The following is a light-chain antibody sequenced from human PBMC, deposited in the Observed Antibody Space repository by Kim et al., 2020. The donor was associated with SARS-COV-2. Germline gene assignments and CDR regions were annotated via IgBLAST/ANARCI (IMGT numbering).Light chain of an antibody. Sequence: SYELTQPPSVSVSPGQTASITCSGDKLGDKYACWYQQKPGQSPVLVIYQDSKRPSGIPERFSGSNSGNTATLTISGTQAMYEADYYCQAWDSSTHWVFGGGTQLTVL. J-gene: IGLJ3*02. CDR3: QAWDSSTHWV. V-gene: IGLV3-1*01. CDR1: KLGDKY. CDR2: QDS.